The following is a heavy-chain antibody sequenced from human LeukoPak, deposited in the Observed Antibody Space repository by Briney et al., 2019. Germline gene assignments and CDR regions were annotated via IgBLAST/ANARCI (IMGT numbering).Heavy chain of an antibody. V-gene: IGHV3-30*02. D-gene: IGHD4-17*01. CDR2: IRYDGINK. Sequence: GGSLRLSCAASGFTVSSNYMSWVRQAPGKGLEWVAFIRYDGINKYYADSMKGRFTISRDNSKNTLYLQMNSLRAEDTAIYYCAKENWPRVTTAGHTYFDYWGQGTLVTVSS. CDR1: GFTVSSNY. CDR3: AKENWPRVTTAGHTYFDY. J-gene: IGHJ4*02.